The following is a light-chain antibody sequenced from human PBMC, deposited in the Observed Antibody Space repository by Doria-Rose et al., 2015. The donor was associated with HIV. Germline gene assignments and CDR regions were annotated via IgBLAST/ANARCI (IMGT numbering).Light chain of an antibody. CDR3: HQYGTSWT. V-gene: IGKV3-20*01. CDR2: DGS. CDR1: QSFSSTY. Sequence: EIVLTQSPGNLSLSPGERATLSCRASQSFSSTYLAWYQQTPGQAPSLLIYDGSTRATGIPDRFSASGSGTDFALTIIRLEPEDFALYYCHQYGTSWTFGQGTKVEI. J-gene: IGKJ1*01.